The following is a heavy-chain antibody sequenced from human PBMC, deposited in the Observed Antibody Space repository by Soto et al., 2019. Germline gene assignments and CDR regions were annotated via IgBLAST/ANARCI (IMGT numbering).Heavy chain of an antibody. CDR3: ARPSGYDFPDAFDI. D-gene: IGHD5-12*01. Sequence: SETLSLTCTVSGGSISSGDYYWSWIRQPPGKGLEWIGYIYYSGSTYYNPSLKSRVTISVDTSKNQFSLKLSSVTAADTAVYYCARPSGYDFPDAFDIWGQGTMVTVSS. J-gene: IGHJ3*02. CDR2: IYYSGST. V-gene: IGHV4-30-4*01. CDR1: GGSISSGDYY.